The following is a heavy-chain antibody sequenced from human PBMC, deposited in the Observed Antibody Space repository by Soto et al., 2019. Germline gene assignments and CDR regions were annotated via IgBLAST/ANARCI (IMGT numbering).Heavy chain of an antibody. V-gene: IGHV3-33*01. Sequence: QVQLVESGGGVVQPGRSLRLSCAASGFTFSSYGMHWVRQAPGKGLEWVAVIWYDGSNKYYADSVKGRFTISSDNSKNKLYLQMNSRRAADTAVYYCARDRHGYYPYDSWGQGTLVIVSS. D-gene: IGHD3-22*01. CDR3: ARDRHGYYPYDS. CDR1: GFTFSSYG. CDR2: IWYDGSNK. J-gene: IGHJ4*02.